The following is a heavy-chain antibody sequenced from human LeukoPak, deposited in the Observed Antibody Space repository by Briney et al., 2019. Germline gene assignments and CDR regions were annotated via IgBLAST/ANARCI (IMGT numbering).Heavy chain of an antibody. V-gene: IGHV5-51*01. CDR1: GYSFTSYW. D-gene: IGHD6-13*01. CDR3: ARRSIAAADHYGMDV. J-gene: IGHJ6*02. CDR2: IYPGDSDT. Sequence: GESLKISCKGSGYSFTSYWIGWVRQMPGKGLEWMGIIYPGDSDTRYSPSFQGQVTISADKSISTAYLQWSSLKASDTAMYYCARRSIAAADHYGMDVWGQGTTVTVSS.